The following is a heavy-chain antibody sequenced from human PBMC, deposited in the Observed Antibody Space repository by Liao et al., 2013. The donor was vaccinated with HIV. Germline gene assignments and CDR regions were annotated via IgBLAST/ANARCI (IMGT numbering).Heavy chain of an antibody. Sequence: QVQLQQWGAGLLKPSETLSLTCGVYGGSFSQYYWSWIRQPPGKGLEWIGYIYYTGSTYYNPSLRSRVSISIDTSNNQFSLKLTAATAADTAVYYCARVATEWNDYDDYDRFDFWGQGALVTVSS. J-gene: IGHJ4*02. V-gene: IGHV4-34*01. CDR2: IYYTGST. CDR3: ARVATEWNDYDDYDRFDF. CDR1: GGSFSQYY. D-gene: IGHD3-16*01.